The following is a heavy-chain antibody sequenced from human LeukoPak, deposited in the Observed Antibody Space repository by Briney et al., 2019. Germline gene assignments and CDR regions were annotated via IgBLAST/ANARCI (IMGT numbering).Heavy chain of an antibody. CDR3: AKDRANWAIDD. Sequence: GGSLRLSCVASGFTCTDHPMNWVRQAPGKGLEWISYIGGDGIAFYADSVKGRFTASKDGARKSMYLQMNSLRVEDTAVYYCAKDRANWAIDDWGQGTQVTVSS. D-gene: IGHD3-16*01. CDR1: GFTCTDHP. CDR2: IGGDGIA. V-gene: IGHV3-69-1*01. J-gene: IGHJ4*02.